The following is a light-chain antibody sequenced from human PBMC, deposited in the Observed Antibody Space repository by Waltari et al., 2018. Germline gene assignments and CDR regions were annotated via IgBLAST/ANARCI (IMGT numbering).Light chain of an antibody. V-gene: IGKV1-5*03. CDR1: QSISNW. Sequence: DIQMTQSPSTLSASVGDRFNITCRASQSISNWLAWYKQKPGKAPKLLIYKASTLESGVPSRFSGSGSGTEFTLTISSLQPDDFATYYCQQYNSYSLLTFGGGTKVEIK. J-gene: IGKJ4*01. CDR2: KAS. CDR3: QQYNSYSLLT.